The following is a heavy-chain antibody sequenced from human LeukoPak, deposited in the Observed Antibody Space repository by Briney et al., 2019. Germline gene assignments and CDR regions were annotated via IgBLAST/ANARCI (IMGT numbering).Heavy chain of an antibody. J-gene: IGHJ6*04. CDR3: AELGITMIGGV. D-gene: IGHD3-10*02. CDR2: ISFSGNSI. CDR1: GFTFSSYG. V-gene: IGHV3-48*04. Sequence: PGGTLRLSCAASGFTFSSYGMSWVRQAPGKGLEWVSFISFSGNSIYYADSVKGRFTISRDNAKNSLYLQMNGLRAEDTAIYYCAELGITMIGGVWGKGTTVTISS.